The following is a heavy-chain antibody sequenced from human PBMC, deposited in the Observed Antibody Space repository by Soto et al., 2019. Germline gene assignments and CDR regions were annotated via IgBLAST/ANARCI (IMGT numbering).Heavy chain of an antibody. D-gene: IGHD3-3*01. Sequence: ASVKVSCKASGYTFTGYYMHWVRQAPGQGLEWMGWINPNSGGTNYAQKFQGWVTMTRDTSISTAYMELSRLRADDTAVYYCARPGYDFWSPYQHDRYYYYYYGMDVWGQGATVTVSS. CDR1: GYTFTGYY. V-gene: IGHV1-2*04. CDR3: ARPGYDFWSPYQHDRYYYYYYGMDV. CDR2: INPNSGGT. J-gene: IGHJ6*02.